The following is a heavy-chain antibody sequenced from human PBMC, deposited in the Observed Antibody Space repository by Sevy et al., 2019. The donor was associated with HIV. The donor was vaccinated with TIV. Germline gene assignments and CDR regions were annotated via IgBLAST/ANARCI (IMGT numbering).Heavy chain of an antibody. CDR2: INSDGSST. CDR1: GFTFSSYW. CDR3: ARANRYCSGGSCSPFHLRLLHYGMDV. D-gene: IGHD2-15*01. Sequence: GGSLRLSCAASGFTFSSYWMHWVRQAPGKGLVWVSRINSDGSSTSYADSVKGRFTISRDNAKNTLYLQMNSLRAEDTAVYYCARANRYCSGGSCSPFHLRLLHYGMDVWGQGTTVTVSS. V-gene: IGHV3-74*01. J-gene: IGHJ6*02.